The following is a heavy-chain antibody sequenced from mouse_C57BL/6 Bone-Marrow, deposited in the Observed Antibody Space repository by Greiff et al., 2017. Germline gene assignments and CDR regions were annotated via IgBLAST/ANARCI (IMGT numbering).Heavy chain of an antibody. V-gene: IGHV8-8*01. CDR2: IWWDDDK. Sequence: VKLMESGPGILQPSQTLSLTCSFSGFSLSTFGMGVGWIRQPSGKGLEWLAHIWWDDDKSYNPALKSRLTISKDTSKNQVFLKIANVDTADTATYYCARSYYYGSSYVGGYWYFDVWGTGTTVTVSS. D-gene: IGHD1-1*01. CDR3: ARSYYYGSSYVGGYWYFDV. J-gene: IGHJ1*03. CDR1: GFSLSTFGMG.